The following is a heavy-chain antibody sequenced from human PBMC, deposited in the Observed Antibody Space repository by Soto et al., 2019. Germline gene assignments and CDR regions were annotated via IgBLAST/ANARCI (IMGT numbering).Heavy chain of an antibody. D-gene: IGHD3-3*01. CDR1: GFTFSSYG. V-gene: IGHV3-30*18. CDR3: AKDRAVYDFWSAHQQGGFDY. Sequence: GGSLRLSCAASGFTFSSYGMHWVRQAPGKGLEWVAVISYDGSNKYYADSVKGRFTISRDNSKNTLYLQMNSLRAEDTAVYYCAKDRAVYDFWSAHQQGGFDYWGQGTLVTVSS. J-gene: IGHJ4*02. CDR2: ISYDGSNK.